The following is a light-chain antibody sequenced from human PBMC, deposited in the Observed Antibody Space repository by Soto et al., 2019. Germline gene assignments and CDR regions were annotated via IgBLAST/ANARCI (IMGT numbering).Light chain of an antibody. V-gene: IGKV3D-20*01. CDR1: QSVISSY. J-gene: IGKJ2*01. Sequence: EIVLTQSPATLSLSPGERATLSCGASQSVISSYLAWYQQKPGLAPRLLIYDASSRATGIPDRFSGSGSGTDFTLTISRLEPEDFAVYYCQQYGSSPFYTFGQGTKPEIK. CDR2: DAS. CDR3: QQYGSSPFYT.